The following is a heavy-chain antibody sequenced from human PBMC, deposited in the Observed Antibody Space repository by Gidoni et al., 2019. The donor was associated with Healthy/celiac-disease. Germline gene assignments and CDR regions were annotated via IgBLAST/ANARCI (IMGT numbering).Heavy chain of an antibody. CDR1: GFSLSTSGMC. D-gene: IGHD3-10*01. CDR3: ARIRVVRGFPDYFDY. J-gene: IGHJ4*02. V-gene: IGHV2-70*15. Sequence: QVTLRESGPALVKPTQTLTLTSPFSGFSLSTSGMCVSWIRQPPGKALEWLARIDWDDDKYYSTSLKTRLTISKDTSKNQVVLTMTNMDPVDTATYYCARIRVVRGFPDYFDYWGQGTLVTVSS. CDR2: IDWDDDK.